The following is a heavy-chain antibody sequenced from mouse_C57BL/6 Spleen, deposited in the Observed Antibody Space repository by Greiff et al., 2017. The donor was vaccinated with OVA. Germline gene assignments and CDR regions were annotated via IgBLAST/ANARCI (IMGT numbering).Heavy chain of an antibody. CDR3: ARSDGSSPVAY. Sequence: VQLQQSGPELVKPGASVKIPCKASGYTFTDYNMDWVKQSHGKSLEWIGDINPNNGGTIYNQKFKGKATLTVDKSSSTAYMELRSLTSEDTAVYYCARSDGSSPVAYWGQGTLVTVSA. V-gene: IGHV1-18*01. CDR1: GYTFTDYN. CDR2: INPNNGGT. D-gene: IGHD1-1*01. J-gene: IGHJ3*01.